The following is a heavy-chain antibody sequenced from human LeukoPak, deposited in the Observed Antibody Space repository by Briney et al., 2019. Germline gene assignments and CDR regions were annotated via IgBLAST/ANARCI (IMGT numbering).Heavy chain of an antibody. J-gene: IGHJ3*02. CDR2: INHSGST. V-gene: IGHV4-34*01. D-gene: IGHD6-25*01. CDR1: GGSFSGYY. Sequence: SSETLSLTCAVYGGSFSGYYWSWIRQPPGKGLEWIGEINHSGSTNYNPSLKSRVTISVDTSKNQFSLELSSVTAADTAVYYCARGGGAFDIWGQGTMVTVSS. CDR3: ARGGGAFDI.